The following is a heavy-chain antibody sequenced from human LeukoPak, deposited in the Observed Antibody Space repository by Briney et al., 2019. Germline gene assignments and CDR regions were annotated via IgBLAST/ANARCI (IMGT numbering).Heavy chain of an antibody. CDR3: ARDPLYSSSSRNY. D-gene: IGHD6-6*01. CDR2: ISSSSSYI. Sequence: KTGGSLRLSCAASGFTFSSYAMSWVRQAPGKGLEWVSSISSSSSYIYYADSVKGRFTISRDNAKNSLYLQMNSLRAEDTAVYYCARDPLYSSSSRNYWGQGTLVTVSS. CDR1: GFTFSSYA. J-gene: IGHJ4*02. V-gene: IGHV3-21*01.